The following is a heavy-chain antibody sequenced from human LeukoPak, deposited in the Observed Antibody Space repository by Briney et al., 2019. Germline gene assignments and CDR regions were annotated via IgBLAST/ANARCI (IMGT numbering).Heavy chain of an antibody. D-gene: IGHD3-16*01. CDR2: ISPSSSYI. CDR1: GFTLSSFK. V-gene: IGHV3-21*01. J-gene: IGHJ4*02. Sequence: PGGSLRLSCAASGFTLSSFKMTWVRQAPGKGLEWVASISPSSSYISYADSLKGRVTVSRDNAKNSVSLQMSSLRAEDTAVYFCARDLTGGEYFDSWGQGTLVSVSS. CDR3: ARDLTGGEYFDS.